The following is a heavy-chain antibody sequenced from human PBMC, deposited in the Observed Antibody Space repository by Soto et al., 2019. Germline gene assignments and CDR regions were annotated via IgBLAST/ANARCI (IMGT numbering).Heavy chain of an antibody. J-gene: IGHJ4*02. CDR3: AKDVCSGGSCLCDY. CDR2: ISGSGGST. Sequence: GGSLRLSCAASGFTFSSYAMSWVRQAPGKGLEWVSAISGSGGSTYYADSVKGRFTISRDNSKNTLYLQMNSLRAEDTAVYYCAKDVCSGGSCLCDYWGQGTLVTVSS. V-gene: IGHV3-23*01. D-gene: IGHD2-15*01. CDR1: GFTFSSYA.